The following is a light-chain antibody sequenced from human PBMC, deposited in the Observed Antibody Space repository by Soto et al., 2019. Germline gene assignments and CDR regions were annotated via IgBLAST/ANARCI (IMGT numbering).Light chain of an antibody. CDR2: KAS. J-gene: IGKJ1*01. Sequence: DIQMTQSPSTLSGSVGDRVTITCRASQTISSWLAWYQQKPRKAPKLLIYKASTLKSGVPSRFSGSGSGTEVTLTISSLQPDDFATYYCQHYNSYSEAFGQGTKVEL. V-gene: IGKV1-5*03. CDR1: QTISSW. CDR3: QHYNSYSEA.